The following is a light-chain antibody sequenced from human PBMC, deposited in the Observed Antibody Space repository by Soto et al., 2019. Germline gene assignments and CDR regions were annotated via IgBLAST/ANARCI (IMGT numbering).Light chain of an antibody. J-gene: IGLJ2*01. CDR2: RNN. CDR3: AAWDDSLSGVV. Sequence: QPVLTQPPSASGTPGQRVTISCSGSSSNSGSNYVFWYQHLPGTAPKLLIYRNNQRPSGVPDRFSGSKSGTSASLAISGLRSEDETDYYCAAWDDSLSGVVFGGGTKVTVL. V-gene: IGLV1-47*01. CDR1: SSNSGSNY.